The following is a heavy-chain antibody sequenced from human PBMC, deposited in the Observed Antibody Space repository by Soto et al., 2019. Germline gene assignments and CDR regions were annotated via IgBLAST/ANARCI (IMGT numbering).Heavy chain of an antibody. CDR1: GFTFTTYG. CDR3: AKERMGYYYGLDV. Sequence: QVQLVESGGGVVQPGRSLRLSCAASGFTFTTYGIHWVRQAPGKGLEWVAVISSDGSKNYFADSVRGRFTIYRDNSKNTVYRQINNGRAEDTAVYYCAKERMGYYYGLDVWGKGTTVGVSS. CDR2: ISSDGSKN. V-gene: IGHV3-30*18. D-gene: IGHD6-13*01. J-gene: IGHJ6*04.